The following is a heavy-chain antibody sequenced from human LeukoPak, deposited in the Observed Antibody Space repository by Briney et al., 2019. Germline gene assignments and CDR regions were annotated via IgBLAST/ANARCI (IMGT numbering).Heavy chain of an antibody. CDR3: AKGVTIFGVMGPNDAFDI. CDR1: GFTFDDYA. J-gene: IGHJ3*02. V-gene: IGHV3-9*03. D-gene: IGHD3-3*01. CDR2: ISWSSGSI. Sequence: PGGSLRLSCAASGFTFDDYAMHWVRQAPGKGLEWVSGISWSSGSIGYADSVKGRFTISRDNAKNSLYLQMNSLRAEDMALYYCAKGVTIFGVMGPNDAFDIWGQGTMVTVSS.